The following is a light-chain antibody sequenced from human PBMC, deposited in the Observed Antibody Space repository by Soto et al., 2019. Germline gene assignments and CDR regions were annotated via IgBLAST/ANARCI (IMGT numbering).Light chain of an antibody. V-gene: IGKV1-39*01. Sequence: DIQMTQSPSSLSASVGDRVIITCRASQGITTYLNWYQQKVGKAPNLLIYAASSLQSGVPSRFSGRGSGTDFTLTISSLQPEDFATYYCQQSYTTPWTFGQGTKVEI. CDR3: QQSYTTPWT. CDR2: AAS. CDR1: QGITTY. J-gene: IGKJ1*01.